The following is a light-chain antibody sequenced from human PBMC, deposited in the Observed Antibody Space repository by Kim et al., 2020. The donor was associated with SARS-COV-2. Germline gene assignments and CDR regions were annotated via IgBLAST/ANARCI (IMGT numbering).Light chain of an antibody. CDR3: QTWGTGTWV. J-gene: IGLJ3*02. V-gene: IGLV4-69*01. CDR1: SGHSSYA. Sequence: SVKLPCTLSSGHSSYAIACHQQQPEKGPRYLMKLNIDGSHSKGDGVPERFSGSSSGAGRYLTISSLQSEDEADYYCQTWGTGTWVFGGGTQLTVL. CDR2: LNIDGSH.